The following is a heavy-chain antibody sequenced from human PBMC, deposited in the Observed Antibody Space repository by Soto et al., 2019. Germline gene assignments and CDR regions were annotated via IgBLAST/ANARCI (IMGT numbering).Heavy chain of an antibody. Sequence: EVQLVESGGDLVQPGGSLKLSCAASGFTFSGSAMHWVRQASGKGLEWVGRIRSKADSDATMYAASVIGRFTIARDDSKNTAYQQMNSLKTEDTAVYYCTRQVRDVLTGPYWYFDLWGRGTLVTVSS. CDR3: TRQVRDVLTGPYWYFDL. J-gene: IGHJ2*01. CDR1: GFTFSGSA. D-gene: IGHD3-9*01. V-gene: IGHV3-73*02. CDR2: IRSKADSDAT.